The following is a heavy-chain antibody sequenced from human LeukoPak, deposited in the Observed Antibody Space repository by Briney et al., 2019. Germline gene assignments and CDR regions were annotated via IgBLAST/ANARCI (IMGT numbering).Heavy chain of an antibody. J-gene: IGHJ6*03. CDR3: ARVRYAGYYMDV. CDR1: GFTFSDYY. D-gene: IGHD2-8*01. Sequence: GGSLRLSCAASGFTFSDYYMSWIRQAPGKGVEWVSNISGGGSTVYHADSVKGRFTISRDNGKKSLYLQMNSLRAEDTAVYYCARVRYAGYYMDVWGKGTTVTVSS. V-gene: IGHV3-11*01. CDR2: ISGGGSTV.